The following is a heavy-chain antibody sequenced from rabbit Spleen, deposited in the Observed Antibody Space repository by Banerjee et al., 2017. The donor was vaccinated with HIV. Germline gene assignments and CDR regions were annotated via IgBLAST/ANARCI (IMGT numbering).Heavy chain of an antibody. D-gene: IGHD1-1*01. Sequence: QEHLVESGGGLVKPEGSLTLTCKASGFSFSDRDVMCWVRQAPGKGLQWIACINVYTGKPVYATWAKGRFTISRTSSTTVTLQMTSLTAADTATYFCARDLTSVVGWNFNLWGPGTLVTVS. CDR2: INVYTGKP. CDR1: GFSFSDRDV. CDR3: ARDLTSVVGWNFNL. J-gene: IGHJ4*01. V-gene: IGHV1S45*01.